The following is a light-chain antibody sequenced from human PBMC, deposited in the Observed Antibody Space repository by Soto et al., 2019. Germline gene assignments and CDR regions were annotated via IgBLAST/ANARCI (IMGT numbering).Light chain of an antibody. CDR1: QSIGTY. Sequence: DIPMTQSPSSLSASVGDRVTITCRASQSIGTYLNWYLQKPGKAPQLLIHAASSLQTGVPSRFSGSGSGTEFTLTISSLQPEDFASFYCQHSFSTPPTFGQGTKLAIK. CDR3: QHSFSTPPT. CDR2: AAS. J-gene: IGKJ2*01. V-gene: IGKV1-39*01.